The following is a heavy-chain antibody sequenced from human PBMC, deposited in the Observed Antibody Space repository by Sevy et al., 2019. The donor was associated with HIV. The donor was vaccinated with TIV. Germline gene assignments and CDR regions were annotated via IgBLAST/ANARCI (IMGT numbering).Heavy chain of an antibody. J-gene: IGHJ6*03. CDR3: ARYGSSWSYYYYYMDV. CDR2: IYSGGST. CDR1: GFTVSSNY. V-gene: IGHV3-53*01. D-gene: IGHD6-13*01. Sequence: GGSLRLSCAASGFTVSSNYMSWVRQAPGKGLEWVSVIYSGGSTYYADSVKGRFTISRDNSKNTLYLQMNSLRAEDTAVYYCARYGSSWSYYYYYMDVWGKGTTVTVSS.